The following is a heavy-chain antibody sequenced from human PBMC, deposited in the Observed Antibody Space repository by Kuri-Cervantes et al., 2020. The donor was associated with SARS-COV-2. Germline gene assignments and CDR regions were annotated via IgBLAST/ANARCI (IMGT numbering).Heavy chain of an antibody. D-gene: IGHD3-22*01. CDR3: ANLQWLLIDDASDI. V-gene: IGHV3-23*01. Sequence: GESLKISCAASGFTFSSYAMSWVRQAPGKGLEWVSAISGSGGSTYYADSVKGRFTISRDNSKNTLYLQMNSLRAEDTAVYYCANLQWLLIDDASDIWGQGTMVTVSS. CDR1: GFTFSSYA. CDR2: ISGSGGST. J-gene: IGHJ3*02.